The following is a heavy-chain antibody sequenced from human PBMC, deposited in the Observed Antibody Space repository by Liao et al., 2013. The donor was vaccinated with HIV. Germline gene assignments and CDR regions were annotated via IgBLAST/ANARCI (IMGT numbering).Heavy chain of an antibody. CDR3: ARVGMTTITGYYYYIDV. CDR2: IYTSEST. CDR1: GGSISSGSYY. Sequence: QVQLQESGPGLVKPSQTLSLTCTVSGGSISSGSYYWSWIRQSAGKGLEWIGRIYTSESTNYNPSLKSRVTISVDTSKNQFSLKLSSVTAADTAVYYCARVGMTTITGYYYYIDVWGNGTTVTVSS. D-gene: IGHD5-24*01. J-gene: IGHJ6*03. V-gene: IGHV4-61*02.